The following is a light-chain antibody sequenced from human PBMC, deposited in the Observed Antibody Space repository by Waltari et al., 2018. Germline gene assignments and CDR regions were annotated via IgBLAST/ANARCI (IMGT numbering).Light chain of an antibody. CDR1: QSLVHTDGDTY. CDR2: KVS. J-gene: IGKJ1*01. CDR3: MQGTHWPPWT. V-gene: IGKV2-30*02. Sequence: DVVMTQSPLSLSVTLGQPASISCRSSQSLVHTDGDTYLNWFHQRPGQSPRRLIYKVSYRGSGGPDRFSGSGSGTDFTMKISRVEAEDVGVYYCMQGTHWPPWTFGQGTKVEIK.